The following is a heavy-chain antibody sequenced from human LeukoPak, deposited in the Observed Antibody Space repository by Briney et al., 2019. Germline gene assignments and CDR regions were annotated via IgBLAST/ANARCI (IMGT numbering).Heavy chain of an antibody. CDR3: ARGSGVFDY. J-gene: IGHJ4*02. Sequence: PGGSLRLSCAASKFTFSSYTMNWVRQAPGKGLEWVSYISSTRTTIYYADSVKGRFTISRDNAKNSLYLQMNSLRAEDTAVYYCARGSGVFDYWGQGTLVTVSS. CDR2: ISSTRTTI. V-gene: IGHV3-48*01. CDR1: KFTFSSYT. D-gene: IGHD7-27*01.